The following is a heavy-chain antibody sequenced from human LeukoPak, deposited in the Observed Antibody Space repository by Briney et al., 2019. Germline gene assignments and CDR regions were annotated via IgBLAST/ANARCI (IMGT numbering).Heavy chain of an antibody. CDR3: ARGHSYGLREWLLRRGHFDY. J-gene: IGHJ4*02. CDR2: INHSGST. D-gene: IGHD3-22*01. Sequence: SETLSLTCAVYAGSLSGYYWSWIRQPPGKGLEWIGEINHSGSTNYNPSLKSRVTISVDTSKNQFSLKLSSVTAADTAVYYCARGHSYGLREWLLRRGHFDYWGQGTLVTVSS. CDR1: AGSLSGYY. V-gene: IGHV4-34*01.